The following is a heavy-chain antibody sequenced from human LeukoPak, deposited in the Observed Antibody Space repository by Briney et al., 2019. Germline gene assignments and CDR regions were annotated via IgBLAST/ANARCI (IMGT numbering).Heavy chain of an antibody. D-gene: IGHD2-21*01. CDR1: GFTFDDYG. CDR2: INWNGGST. V-gene: IGHV3-20*04. CDR3: ATDAGYYRFDY. Sequence: GGSLRLSCAASGFTFDDYGMSWVRQAPGKGLEWVSGINWNGGSTVYADSVKGRFTISRDNARNSVYLQINSLSAEDTAVYYCATDAGYYRFDYWGQGTLVTVSS. J-gene: IGHJ4*02.